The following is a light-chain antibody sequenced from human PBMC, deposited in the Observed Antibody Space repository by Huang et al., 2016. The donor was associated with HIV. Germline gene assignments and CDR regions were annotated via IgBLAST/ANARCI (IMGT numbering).Light chain of an antibody. CDR3: QQASGLPWT. V-gene: IGKV1-12*01. J-gene: IGKJ1*01. Sequence: DIQLTQSPSFVSAYVGDRVTITCRASQDIGSWLAWYQQKPGQAPNLRIYSASISESGVPSRFSASGSGTNFTLIIYSLQPEDSSTYYCQQASGLPWTFGPGTTIEIK. CDR2: SAS. CDR1: QDIGSW.